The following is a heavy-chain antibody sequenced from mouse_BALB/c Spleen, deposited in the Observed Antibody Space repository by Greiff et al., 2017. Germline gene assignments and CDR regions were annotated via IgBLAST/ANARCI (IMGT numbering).Heavy chain of an antibody. CDR3: ARGVRPLYYFDY. J-gene: IGHJ2*01. D-gene: IGHD2-14*01. CDR2: IYWDDDK. CDR1: GFSLSTSGMG. Sequence: QVTLKVSGPGILQPSQTLSLTCSFSGFSLSTSGMGVSWIRQPSGKGLEWLAHIYWDDDKRYNPSLKSRLTISKDTSRNQVFLKITSVDTADTATYYCARGVRPLYYFDYWGQGTTLTVSS. V-gene: IGHV8-12*01.